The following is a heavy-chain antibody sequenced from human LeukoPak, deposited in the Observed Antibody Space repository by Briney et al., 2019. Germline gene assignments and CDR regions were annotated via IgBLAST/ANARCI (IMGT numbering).Heavy chain of an antibody. CDR1: GYSISSGYY. CDR2: IYHSGST. Sequence: SETLSLTCTVSGYSISSGYYWGWIRQPPGKGLEWIGSIYHSGSTYYNPSLKSRVTISSDTSKNQLSLKLSSVTAADTAVYYCARLWAGDYTGYESPSYYHYYMDVWGKGTTVTVSS. CDR3: ARLWAGDYTGYESPSYYHYYMDV. J-gene: IGHJ6*03. D-gene: IGHD3-9*01. V-gene: IGHV4-38-2*02.